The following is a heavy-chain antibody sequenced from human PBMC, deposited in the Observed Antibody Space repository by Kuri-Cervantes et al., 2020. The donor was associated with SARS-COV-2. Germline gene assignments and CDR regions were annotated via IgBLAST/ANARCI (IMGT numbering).Heavy chain of an antibody. Sequence: SETLSLTCTVSGDSISKSNYWSWIRQPAGKGLEWIGYIYITGSTNYNPSLRSRVTMSVDTSKNQFSLKMTSVTAADTAVYYCARLGVGYYGSGSYYNQRGQGTLVTVSS. V-gene: IGHV4-4*07. J-gene: IGHJ4*02. CDR1: GDSISKSNY. CDR2: IYITGST. CDR3: ARLGVGYYGSGSYYNQ. D-gene: IGHD3-10*01.